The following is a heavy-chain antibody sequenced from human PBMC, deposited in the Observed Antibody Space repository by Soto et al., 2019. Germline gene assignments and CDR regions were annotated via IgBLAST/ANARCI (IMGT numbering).Heavy chain of an antibody. V-gene: IGHV4-30-4*01. J-gene: IGHJ5*02. CDR2: IFYSAST. CDR1: GGSISSGNFY. Sequence: SETLSLTCTVSGGSISSGNFYWNWIRQPAGKGPEWIGYIFYSASTHYNSALKNRVTISLDMSKNQFSLQMTSVTAADTAVYFCARGGSPYYYEKREWDWFDLWGEGTLVTVSS. CDR3: ARGGSPYYYEKREWDWFDL. D-gene: IGHD3-22*01.